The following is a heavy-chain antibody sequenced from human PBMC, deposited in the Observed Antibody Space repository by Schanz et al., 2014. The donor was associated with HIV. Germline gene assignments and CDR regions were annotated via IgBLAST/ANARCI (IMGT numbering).Heavy chain of an antibody. CDR3: XXXEAITXXXGVIWGDFDY. D-gene: IGHD3-10*01. CDR2: IISIIGTA. V-gene: IGHV1-69*01. Sequence: QVQLVQSGAEVKKPGSSVKVSCRASGGTFSIYAINWVRQAPGQGLEWMGGIISIIGTANYAQNFQGRVTITADESTSTXXXXXSSLXXXXXXXXXXXXXEAITXXXGVIWGDFDYWGQGTLVTVSS. J-gene: IGHJ4*02. CDR1: GGTFSIYA.